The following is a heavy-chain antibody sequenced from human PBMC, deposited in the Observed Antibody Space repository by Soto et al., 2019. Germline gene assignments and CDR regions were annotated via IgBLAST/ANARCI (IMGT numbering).Heavy chain of an antibody. D-gene: IGHD2-2*01. CDR1: GFTFSSFA. Sequence: GGSLRLSCVASGFTFSSFAMSWVRQAPGKGLEWVSRITGGDGSTNYAEFVKGRFTISRDNSKNTLYLQMNSLRAEDTAVYYCAKVDCGSTGSQYIHFWDQQTLLAASS. V-gene: IGHV3-23*01. CDR3: AKVDCGSTGSQYIHF. CDR2: ITGGDGST. J-gene: IGHJ4*02.